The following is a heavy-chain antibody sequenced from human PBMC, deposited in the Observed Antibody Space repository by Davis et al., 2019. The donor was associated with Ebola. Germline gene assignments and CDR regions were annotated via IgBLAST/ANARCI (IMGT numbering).Heavy chain of an antibody. V-gene: IGHV3-48*01. CDR3: AKDSPGTTS. Sequence: GGSLRLSCVASGFTFSIYSMNWVRQAPGKGLEWVSYITSSSNTIYYADSVKGRFTISRDNAKDSLYLQMNSLRAEYTALYYCAKDSPGTTSWGQGTLVTVSS. CDR1: GFTFSIYS. D-gene: IGHD4-17*01. J-gene: IGHJ4*02. CDR2: ITSSSNTI.